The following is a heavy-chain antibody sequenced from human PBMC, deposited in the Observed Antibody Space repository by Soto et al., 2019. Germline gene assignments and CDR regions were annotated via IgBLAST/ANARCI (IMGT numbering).Heavy chain of an antibody. CDR2: IYYSGRT. CDR1: GDSINSRSYY. V-gene: IGHV4-39*01. Sequence: SETLSLTCTVTGDSINSRSYYWGWIRQPPGKGLEWIGSIYYSGRTYNNPSLRSRVSMSIDTSKDQFSLKLKSVTAADTALYFCARQRTSVVTQAYFDYWGRGTLVTVSS. D-gene: IGHD2-21*02. CDR3: ARQRTSVVTQAYFDY. J-gene: IGHJ4*02.